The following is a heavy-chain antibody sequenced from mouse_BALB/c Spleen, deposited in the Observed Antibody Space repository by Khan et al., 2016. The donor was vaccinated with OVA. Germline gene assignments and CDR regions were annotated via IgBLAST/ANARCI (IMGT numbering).Heavy chain of an antibody. CDR1: GFSFTSYC. J-gene: IGHJ2*01. Sequence: QVQLQQSGPGLVEPSQSLSLTCTVSGFSFTSYCVHWFRQPPGRSLVWLVVIMAGGGTNYYSALMSRLSNRKDNSKSQVFLKMNSLQTDETAMYYCARLEDIWGQGTTLTVSS. CDR3: ARLEDI. D-gene: IGHD1-3*01. CDR2: IMAGGGT. V-gene: IGHV2-9*02.